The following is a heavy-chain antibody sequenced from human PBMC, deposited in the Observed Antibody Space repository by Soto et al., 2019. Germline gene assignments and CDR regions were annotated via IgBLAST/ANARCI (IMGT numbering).Heavy chain of an antibody. D-gene: IGHD2-15*01. CDR3: ATRGSRAGAFDI. V-gene: IGHV1-24*01. J-gene: IGHJ3*02. Sequence: GASVKVSCKVSGYTLTELSMHWVRQAPGKGLEWMGGFDPEDGETIYAQKFQGRVTMTEDTSTDTAYMELSSLRSEDTAVYYCATRGSRAGAFDIWGQGTMVTVSS. CDR2: FDPEDGET. CDR1: GYTLTELS.